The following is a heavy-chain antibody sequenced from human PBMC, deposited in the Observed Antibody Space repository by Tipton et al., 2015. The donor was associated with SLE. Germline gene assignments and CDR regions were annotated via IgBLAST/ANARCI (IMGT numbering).Heavy chain of an antibody. Sequence: TLSLTCAVYGGSFSGYYWSWIRQPPGKGLEWIGEINHSGSTNYNPSLKSRVTISVDTSKNQFSRKLTSVTAADTAVYYCARLSSGTGDFEHWGQGTLVIVSS. D-gene: IGHD7-27*01. V-gene: IGHV4-34*01. CDR2: INHSGST. CDR3: ARLSSGTGDFEH. J-gene: IGHJ4*02. CDR1: GGSFSGYY.